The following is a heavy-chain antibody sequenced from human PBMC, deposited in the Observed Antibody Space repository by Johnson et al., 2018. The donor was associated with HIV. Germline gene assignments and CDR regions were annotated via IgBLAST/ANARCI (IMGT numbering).Heavy chain of an antibody. CDR1: GFTFSSYG. V-gene: IGHV3-30*02. CDR3: ASREVGAKSEHAFDI. D-gene: IGHD1-26*01. J-gene: IGHJ3*02. Sequence: QMLLVESGGGVVQPGGSLRLSCAASGFTFSSYGLHWVRQAPGKGLQWVAFIRNDGSNEYYADSVKGRFTISRDNSKNTLYLQMNSLRAEDTAVYYCASREVGAKSEHAFDIWGQGTMVTVSS. CDR2: IRNDGSNE.